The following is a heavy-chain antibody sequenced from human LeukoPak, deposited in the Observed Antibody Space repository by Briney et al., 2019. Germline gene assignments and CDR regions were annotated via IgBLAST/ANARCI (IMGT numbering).Heavy chain of an antibody. D-gene: IGHD2-15*01. Sequence: SETLSLTCTVSGGSISSYYWTWIRQPPGKGLEWIGYTYYSGSTIYNPYLKSRGTISLDTSKTQFSLKLSSVTAADTAVYYCARGNCSGGSCSIFDYWGQGTLVTVSS. V-gene: IGHV4-59*01. CDR3: ARGNCSGGSCSIFDY. J-gene: IGHJ4*02. CDR1: GGSISSYY. CDR2: TYYSGST.